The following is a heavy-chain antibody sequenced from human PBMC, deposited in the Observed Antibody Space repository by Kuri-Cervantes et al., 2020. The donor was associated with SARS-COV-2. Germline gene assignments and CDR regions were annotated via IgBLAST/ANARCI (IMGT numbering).Heavy chain of an antibody. D-gene: IGHD3-3*01. CDR2: INPNSGGT. Sequence: ASVKVSCKASGYTFTGYYMHWVRQAPGQGLEWTGWINPNSGGTNYAQKFQGRVTMTRDTSISTAYMELSRLRSDDTAVYYCARGYTIFGVVGYFDLWGRGTLVTVSS. CDR1: GYTFTGYY. CDR3: ARGYTIFGVVGYFDL. J-gene: IGHJ2*01. V-gene: IGHV1-2*02.